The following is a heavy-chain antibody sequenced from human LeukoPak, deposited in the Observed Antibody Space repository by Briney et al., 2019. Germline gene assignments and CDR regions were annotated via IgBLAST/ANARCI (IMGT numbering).Heavy chain of an antibody. CDR1: GFTFSSYA. CDR3: AREQAVAGFHYYYYMDV. V-gene: IGHV3-23*01. Sequence: GGSLRLSCAASGFTFSSYAMSWVRQAPGKGLEWVSAISGSGGSTYYADSVKGRFTISRDNAKNSLYLQMNSLRAEDTAVYYCAREQAVAGFHYYYYMDVWGKGTTVTVSS. CDR2: ISGSGGST. D-gene: IGHD6-19*01. J-gene: IGHJ6*03.